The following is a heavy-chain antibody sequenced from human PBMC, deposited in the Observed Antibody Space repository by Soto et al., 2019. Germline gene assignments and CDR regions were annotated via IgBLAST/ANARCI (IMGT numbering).Heavy chain of an antibody. Sequence: QVQLMQSGAEVKKPGSSVKVSCKASGDTFRKYAITWVRQAPGQGLEWLGGIIPIFGTPSYAQKFQGRVTIIADKATTTVYMELSSLKSEDTAVYYCAEDYDFVTCYYRGWFDPWGQGTLVTVSS. CDR2: IIPIFGTP. D-gene: IGHD3-9*01. CDR1: GDTFRKYA. J-gene: IGHJ5*02. CDR3: AEDYDFVTCYYRGWFDP. V-gene: IGHV1-69*06.